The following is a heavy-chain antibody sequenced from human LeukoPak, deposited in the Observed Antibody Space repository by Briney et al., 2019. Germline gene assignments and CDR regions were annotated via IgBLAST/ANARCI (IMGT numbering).Heavy chain of an antibody. D-gene: IGHD5-18*01. CDR3: ARQTAMGRAGDY. Sequence: GKSLKISCQASGYSFTNYWIGWVLQMPGKGLEWMGIIDPSDSETRYTPSFQGQVTISVDKSLTTAYLQWTSLKASDTAIYYCARQTAMGRAGDYWGQGTLVTVFS. CDR2: IDPSDSET. J-gene: IGHJ4*02. V-gene: IGHV5-51*01. CDR1: GYSFTNYW.